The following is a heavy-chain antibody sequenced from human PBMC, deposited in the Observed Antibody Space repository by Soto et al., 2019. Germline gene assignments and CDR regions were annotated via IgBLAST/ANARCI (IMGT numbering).Heavy chain of an antibody. J-gene: IGHJ4*02. CDR2: ISGSGSAT. CDR1: GFSFSTYA. Sequence: EVQLLESGGSLVQPGGSLRLSCAASGFSFSTYAMGWVRQAPGKGLEWVSAISGSGSATYYADPVKGRFTISRDNSKDTLYLQMNSLRAGDTAVYYCAKDIKGTWTNVLYDSWGQGSLVTVSS. D-gene: IGHD1-7*01. V-gene: IGHV3-23*01. CDR3: AKDIKGTWTNVLYDS.